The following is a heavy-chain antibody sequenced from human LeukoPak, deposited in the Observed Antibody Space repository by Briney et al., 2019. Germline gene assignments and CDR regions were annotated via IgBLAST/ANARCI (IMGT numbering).Heavy chain of an antibody. V-gene: IGHV4-34*01. J-gene: IGHJ4*02. CDR3: ARGPFWRLAGPNFDY. CDR1: GGSFSGYY. CDR2: INHSGST. D-gene: IGHD6-19*01. Sequence: SETLSLTCAVYGGSFSGYYWSWIRQPPGKGLEWIGEINHSGSTNYNPSLKSRVTISVDTSKTQFSLKLSSVTAADTAVYYCARGPFWRLAGPNFDYWGQGTLVTVSS.